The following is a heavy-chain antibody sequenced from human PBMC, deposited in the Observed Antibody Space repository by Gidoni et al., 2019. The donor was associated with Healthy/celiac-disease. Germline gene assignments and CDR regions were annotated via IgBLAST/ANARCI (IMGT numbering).Heavy chain of an antibody. D-gene: IGHD3-9*01. CDR2: INPNSGGT. J-gene: IGHJ6*02. CDR3: ARTPGLSYDIPRMDV. CDR1: GYTFTGYY. Sequence: QVQLVQSGAEVKKPGASVKVSCKASGYTFTGYYMHWVRQAPGQGLEWMGWINPNSGGTNYAQKFQGRVTMTRDTSISTAYMELSRLRSDDTAVYYCARTPGLSYDIPRMDVWGQGTTVTVSS. V-gene: IGHV1-2*02.